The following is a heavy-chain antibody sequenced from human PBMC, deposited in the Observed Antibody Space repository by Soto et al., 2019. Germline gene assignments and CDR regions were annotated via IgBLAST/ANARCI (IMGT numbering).Heavy chain of an antibody. CDR1: GGSINSGDYY. J-gene: IGHJ4*02. V-gene: IGHV4-30-4*01. CDR3: ARLYTGYEAFDY. CDR2: IYYSGST. Sequence: SETLSLTCSVSGGSINSGDYYWSWIRQSPGKGLEWIGYIYYSGSTYYNPSLKSRSTISIDTSKNQFFLDVDSVTAADTAVYYCARLYTGYEAFDYWGQRTLVTVS. D-gene: IGHD5-12*01.